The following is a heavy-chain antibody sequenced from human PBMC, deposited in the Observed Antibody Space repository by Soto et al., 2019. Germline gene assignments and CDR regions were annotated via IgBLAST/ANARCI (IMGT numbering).Heavy chain of an antibody. J-gene: IGHJ3*02. CDR1: GFTFSSYS. V-gene: IGHV3-48*02. CDR3: ARVWIRAPFDAFDI. D-gene: IGHD5-12*01. Sequence: EVQLVESGGGLVQPGGSLRLSCAASGFTFSSYSMNWVRQAPGKGLEWVSYISSSSSTIYYADSVKGRFTISRDNAKNSLYLQMNSLRDEDTAGYYCARVWIRAPFDAFDIWGQGTMVTVSS. CDR2: ISSSSSTI.